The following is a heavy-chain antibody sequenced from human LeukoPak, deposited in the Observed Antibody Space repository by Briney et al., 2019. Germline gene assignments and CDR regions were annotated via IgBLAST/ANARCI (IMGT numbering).Heavy chain of an antibody. Sequence: GGSLRLSCAASGFTFSSYAMHWVRQAPGKGLEYVSAISSNGGSTYYANSVKGRFIISRDNSKNTLHLQMGSLRAEDMAVYYCARGVPYDYVWGSYRYLDYWGQGTLVTVSS. J-gene: IGHJ4*02. V-gene: IGHV3-64*01. CDR3: ARGVPYDYVWGSYRYLDY. CDR2: ISSNGGST. CDR1: GFTFSSYA. D-gene: IGHD3-16*02.